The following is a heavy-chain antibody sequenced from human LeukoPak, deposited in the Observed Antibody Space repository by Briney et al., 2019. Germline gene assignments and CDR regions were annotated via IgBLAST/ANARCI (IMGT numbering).Heavy chain of an antibody. Sequence: PGGSLRLSCAASGFTFSNDWMCWVRQAPEKGLEWVLAISGSGGTTYYADSVKGRYTISRDNSKNTLYLQMNSLRAEDTAVYYCVKNWRVTGPDWGQGTLVTVSS. J-gene: IGHJ1*01. CDR3: VKNWRVTGPD. CDR2: ISGSGGTT. CDR1: GFTFSNDW. V-gene: IGHV3-23*01. D-gene: IGHD1-1*01.